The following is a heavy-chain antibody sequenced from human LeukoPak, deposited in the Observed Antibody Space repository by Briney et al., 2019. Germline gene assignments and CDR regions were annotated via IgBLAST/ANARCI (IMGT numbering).Heavy chain of an antibody. V-gene: IGHV3-53*01. CDR2: IYSGGST. Sequence: GGSLRLSCAASGFTVSSNYMSWVRQAPGKGLEWVSVIYSGGSTYYADSVKGRFTISRDNSKNTLYLQMNSLRAEDTAVYYCARVKRDCSGGTCYSYDYWGQGTLVTVSS. CDR3: ARVKRDCSGGTCYSYDY. D-gene: IGHD2-15*01. J-gene: IGHJ4*02. CDR1: GFTVSSNY.